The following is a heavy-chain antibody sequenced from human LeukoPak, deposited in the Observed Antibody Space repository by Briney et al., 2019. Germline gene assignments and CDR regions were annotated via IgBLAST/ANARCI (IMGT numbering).Heavy chain of an antibody. J-gene: IGHJ4*02. CDR1: GGSLSSSSYY. V-gene: IGHV4-39*07. CDR3: ERQGDSSGYYTNFDY. D-gene: IGHD3-22*01. CDR2: IYYSGST. Sequence: SETLPLTCTVSGGSLSSSSYYWRWIRQPPGKALEWIGSIYYSGSTYYNPSLKSRVTISVDTSKNQFSLKLSSVTAADTAVYYCERQGDSSGYYTNFDYWGEGTLVTVSS.